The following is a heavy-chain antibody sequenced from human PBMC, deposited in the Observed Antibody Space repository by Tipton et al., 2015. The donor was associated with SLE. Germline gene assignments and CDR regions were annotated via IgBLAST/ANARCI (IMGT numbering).Heavy chain of an antibody. V-gene: IGHV3-23*01. D-gene: IGHD5-12*01. CDR3: AKDDMVAMGDAFDI. J-gene: IGHJ3*02. CDR1: GFTFSSYA. Sequence: SGPEVKKPGSSVKVSCAASGFTFSSYAMSWVRQAPGKGLEWVSAISGSGGSTYYADSVKGRFAISRDNSKNTLYLQMNSLRAEDTAVYYCAKDDMVAMGDAFDIWGQGTMVTVSS. CDR2: ISGSGGST.